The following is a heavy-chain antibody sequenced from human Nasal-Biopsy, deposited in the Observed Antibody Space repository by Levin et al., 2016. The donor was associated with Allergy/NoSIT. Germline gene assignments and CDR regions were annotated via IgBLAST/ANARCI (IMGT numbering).Heavy chain of an antibody. CDR2: ILDDGSNR. J-gene: IGHJ6*02. Sequence: GGSLRLSCAASGFIFSSHGMYWVRQAPGKGLEWVAGILDDGSNRFYADSVRGRFTVSRDNSNSTLYLQVNSLRTEDTAVYYCARDLTRDVLVYGMDVWGQGTTVTVSS. CDR1: GFIFSSHG. D-gene: IGHD1-14*01. V-gene: IGHV3-30*03. CDR3: ARDLTRDVLVYGMDV.